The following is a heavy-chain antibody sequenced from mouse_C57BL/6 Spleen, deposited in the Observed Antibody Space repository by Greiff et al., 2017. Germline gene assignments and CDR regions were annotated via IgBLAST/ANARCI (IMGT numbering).Heavy chain of an antibody. CDR1: GYSFTDYN. Sequence: EVKLMESGPELVKPGASVKISCKASGYSFTDYNMNWVKQSNGKSLEWIGVINPNYGTTSYNQKFKGKATLTVDQSSSTAYMQLNSLTSEDSAVYYCARKGNSNYSFAYWGQGTLVTVSA. CDR2: INPNYGTT. V-gene: IGHV1-39*01. CDR3: ARKGNSNYSFAY. J-gene: IGHJ3*01. D-gene: IGHD2-5*01.